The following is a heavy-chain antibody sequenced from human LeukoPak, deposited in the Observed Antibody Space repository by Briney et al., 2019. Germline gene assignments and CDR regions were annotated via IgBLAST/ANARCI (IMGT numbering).Heavy chain of an antibody. D-gene: IGHD4/OR15-4a*01. J-gene: IGHJ4*02. CDR1: GGSISSSYL. V-gene: IGHV4-4*02. CDR2: ISHSGST. CDR3: ARRPGEYGGNDFDY. Sequence: PSGTLSLTCAVSGGSISSSYLWSWVRQPPGKGLEWIGEISHSGSTNYNPSLKSRVTISVDKSKNQFSLNLSSVSAADTAVYYCARRPGEYGGNDFDYWGQGTLVTVSS.